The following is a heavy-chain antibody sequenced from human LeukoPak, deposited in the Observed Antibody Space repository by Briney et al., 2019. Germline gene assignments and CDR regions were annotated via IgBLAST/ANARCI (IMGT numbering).Heavy chain of an antibody. CDR2: INHSGST. D-gene: IGHD1-26*01. Sequence: SDTLSLTRALYGGSFSGYYWSWIRQPPGKGLEWIVEINHSGSTNYNPSLKSRVTISVDTSKNQFSLKLSSVTAADTAVYYCARQNGGSWNYYYYMDVWGKGTTVTVSS. J-gene: IGHJ6*03. CDR1: GGSFSGYY. V-gene: IGHV4-34*01. CDR3: ARQNGGSWNYYYYMDV.